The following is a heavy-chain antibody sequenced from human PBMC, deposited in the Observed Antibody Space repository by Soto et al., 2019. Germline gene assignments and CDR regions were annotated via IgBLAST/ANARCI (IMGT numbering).Heavy chain of an antibody. V-gene: IGHV3-23*01. CDR1: GFTFSSYA. Sequence: EVQLLESGGGLVQPGGSLRLSCAASGFTFSSYAMSWVRQAPGKGLEWVSAISGSGGSTYYADSVKGRFTISRDNSKNTLYLQMNSLRAEDTAVYYCVKDQAVAGTSYYMDVWGKGTTVTVSS. CDR3: VKDQAVAGTSYYMDV. CDR2: ISGSGGST. J-gene: IGHJ6*03. D-gene: IGHD6-19*01.